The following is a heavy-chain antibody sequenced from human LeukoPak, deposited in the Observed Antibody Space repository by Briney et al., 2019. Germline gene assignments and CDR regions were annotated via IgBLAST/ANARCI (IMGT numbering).Heavy chain of an antibody. Sequence: GGSLRLSCAVSGFTFSNYWMYWVRHGPGQGLVWVSRLNGDGDYTNYEDSVKGRFTISRDNAKNTLYLQMNSLRAEDTAVYYGVRGSNGWSGMDVWGQGTTVTVSS. D-gene: IGHD6-19*01. J-gene: IGHJ6*02. V-gene: IGHV3-74*01. CDR3: VRGSNGWSGMDV. CDR2: LNGDGDYT. CDR1: GFTFSNYW.